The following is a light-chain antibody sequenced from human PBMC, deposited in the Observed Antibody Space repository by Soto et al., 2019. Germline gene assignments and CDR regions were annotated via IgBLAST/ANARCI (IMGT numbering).Light chain of an antibody. J-gene: IGLJ1*01. CDR2: QAT. CDR1: SSDIGGYYY. CDR3: TSYSSSDIFYV. V-gene: IGLV2-14*01. Sequence: QSALTQPASVSGSPGQSITISCTGTSSDIGGYYYVSWYQHHPGKAPKLLIYQATNRPSRVSNRFSGSKSGNTASLTISGLQADDEADYYCTSYSSSDIFYVFGTGTKLTVL.